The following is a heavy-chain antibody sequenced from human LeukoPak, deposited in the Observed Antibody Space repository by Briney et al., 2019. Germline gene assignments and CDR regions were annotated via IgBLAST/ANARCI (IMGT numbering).Heavy chain of an antibody. D-gene: IGHD6-19*01. CDR1: GGSISSYY. CDR2: IYYSGST. J-gene: IGHJ4*02. V-gene: IGHV4-59*08. CDR3: AGRCGSSGLYYFDY. Sequence: SETLSLTCTVSGGSISSYYWSWIRQPPGKGLEWIGYIYYSGSTNYNPSLKSRVTISVDTSKNQFSLKLSSVTAADTAVYYCAGRCGSSGLYYFDYWGQGTLVTVSS.